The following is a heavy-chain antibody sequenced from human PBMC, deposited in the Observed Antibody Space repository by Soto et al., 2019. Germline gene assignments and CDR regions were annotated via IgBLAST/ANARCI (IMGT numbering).Heavy chain of an antibody. J-gene: IGHJ4*02. D-gene: IGHD1-1*01. CDR2: INESGRT. CDR3: ARGSGIVALPGELEDVNYDY. Sequence: QVQLQQWGAGLVKPSETLSLSCAVYGQSFSGHSWAWIRQSPGKGLEWIGEINESGRTYYNPSLKSRVTISADTSKKQFSLKLSSVSAADTAVYFCARGSGIVALPGELEDVNYDYWGQGTLVNVSS. CDR1: GQSFSGHS. V-gene: IGHV4-34*01.